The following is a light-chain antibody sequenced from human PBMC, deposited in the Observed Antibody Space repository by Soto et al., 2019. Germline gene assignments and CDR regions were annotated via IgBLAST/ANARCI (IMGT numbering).Light chain of an antibody. V-gene: IGKV3-20*01. CDR2: GAS. Sequence: EIVLTQSPGTLSLSPGERATLSCRASQSVSSSYLAWYQQKPGQAPRLLIYGASSRATGITDRFSGSGSGTDFSLTIRRLEPEDFAVYYCQRYGSSPFTFGPGTKVDIK. CDR3: QRYGSSPFT. J-gene: IGKJ3*01. CDR1: QSVSSSY.